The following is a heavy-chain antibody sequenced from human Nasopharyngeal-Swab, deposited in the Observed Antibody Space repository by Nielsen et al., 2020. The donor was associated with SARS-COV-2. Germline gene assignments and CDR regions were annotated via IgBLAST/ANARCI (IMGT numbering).Heavy chain of an antibody. D-gene: IGHD3-16*01. CDR2: INSDGSST. V-gene: IGHV3-74*01. CDR3: ARVDETRLIDY. CDR1: GFTFSSYW. Sequence: GGSLRLSCAASGFTFSSYWMHWVRQAPGKGLVWVSRINSDGSSTSYADSVKGRFTISRDNAKNTLYLQMNSLRAGDTAVYYCARVDETRLIDYWGQGSLVTVSS. J-gene: IGHJ4*02.